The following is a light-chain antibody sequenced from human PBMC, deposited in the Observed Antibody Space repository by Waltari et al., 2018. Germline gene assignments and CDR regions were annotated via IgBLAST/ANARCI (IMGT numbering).Light chain of an antibody. V-gene: IGLV3-19*01. J-gene: IGLJ2*01. CDR2: VKN. CDR3: TSRDSTGNLL. Sequence: SELTQDPAVSVALGQTVKITCQGDRLRTYYASWYQQRPGEAPLLVIYVKNNRTSGIPVRFPGSGSGSTASLTITGVQAEDEADYYCTSRDSTGNLLFGGGTKLTVL. CDR1: RLRTYY.